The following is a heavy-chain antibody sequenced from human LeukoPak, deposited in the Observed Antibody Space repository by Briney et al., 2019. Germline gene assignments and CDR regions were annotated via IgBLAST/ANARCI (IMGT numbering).Heavy chain of an antibody. Sequence: PGGSLRLSCAASGFTFSSYSMNWVRQAPGKGLEWVSSISSSSSYIYYADSVKGRFTNSRDNAKNSLYLQMNSLRAEDTAVYYCAREEFRPGIAAAGPYYYGMDVWGKGTTVTVSS. CDR1: GFTFSSYS. CDR3: AREEFRPGIAAAGPYYYGMDV. J-gene: IGHJ6*04. V-gene: IGHV3-21*01. D-gene: IGHD6-13*01. CDR2: ISSSSSYI.